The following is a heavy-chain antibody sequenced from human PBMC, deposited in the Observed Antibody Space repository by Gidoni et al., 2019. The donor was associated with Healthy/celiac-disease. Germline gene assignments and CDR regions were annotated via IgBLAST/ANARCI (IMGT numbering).Heavy chain of an antibody. D-gene: IGHD2-15*01. CDR1: GGSISSGGYS. J-gene: IGHJ3*02. CDR2: IYHSGST. CDR3: ARSAYCSGGSCYSGAFDI. V-gene: IGHV4-30-2*01. Sequence: QLQLQESGSGLVKPSQTLSLTCAVSGGSISSGGYSWSWIRQPPGKGLEWIGYIYHSGSTYYNPSLKSRVTISVDRSKNQFSLKLSSVTAADTAVYYCARSAYCSGGSCYSGAFDIWGQGTMVTVSS.